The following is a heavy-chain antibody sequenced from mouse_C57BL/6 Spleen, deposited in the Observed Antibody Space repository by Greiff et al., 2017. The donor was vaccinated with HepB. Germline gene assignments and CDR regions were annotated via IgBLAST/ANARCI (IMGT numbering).Heavy chain of an antibody. D-gene: IGHD2-4*01. Sequence: QVQLQQSGAELVKPGASVKLSCKASGYTFTEYTIHWVKQRSGQGLEWIGWFYPGSGSIKYNEKFKDKATLTADKSSSTAYMELSRLTSEDSAVYFCARPEVGYDYDGNFDYWGQGTTLTVSS. CDR2: FYPGSGSI. CDR1: GYTFTEYT. CDR3: ARPEVGYDYDGNFDY. J-gene: IGHJ2*01. V-gene: IGHV1-62-2*01.